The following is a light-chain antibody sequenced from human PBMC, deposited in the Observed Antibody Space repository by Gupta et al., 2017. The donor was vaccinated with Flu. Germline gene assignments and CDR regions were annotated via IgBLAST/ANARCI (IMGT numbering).Light chain of an antibody. V-gene: IGLV2-14*01. Sequence: QPALTQPASLSGSPGQSITISCTGTSSDVGGYNYVSWYQQHPGKAPKLMIYEVSKRPSGVSNRFSGSKSGNTASLTISGLQAEDEADYYCSSYTSSSTLVFGTGTKVTVL. J-gene: IGLJ1*01. CDR3: SSYTSSSTLV. CDR1: SSDVGGYNY. CDR2: EVS.